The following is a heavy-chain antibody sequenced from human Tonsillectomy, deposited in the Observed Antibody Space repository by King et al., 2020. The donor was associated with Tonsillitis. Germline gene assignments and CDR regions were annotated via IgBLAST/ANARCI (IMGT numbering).Heavy chain of an antibody. J-gene: IGHJ6*03. D-gene: IGHD2-15*01. CDR3: ASSTYCSGGSCFERDFYYYMNV. Sequence: HVQLVESGGGVVQPGRSLRLSCAASGFTFSSHVMHCVRQAPGKGLEWVALIWYDGSNKYHADSVKGRFTISSDNSKTPLYLQMNSLRAEDTAVSYCASSTYCSGGSCFERDFYYYMNVWGKGTTVTVSS. CDR2: IWYDGSNK. V-gene: IGHV3-33*01. CDR1: GFTFSSHV.